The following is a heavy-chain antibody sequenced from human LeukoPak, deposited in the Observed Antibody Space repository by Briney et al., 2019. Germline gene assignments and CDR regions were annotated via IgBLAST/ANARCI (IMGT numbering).Heavy chain of an antibody. Sequence: GGSPRLSCAASGFTFSSYGMHWVRQAPGKGLEWVAVISYDGSNKYYADSVKGRFTISRDNSKNTLYLQMNSLRAEDTAVYYCAKAGPGIAVAGTLYYYGMDVWGQGTTVTVSS. CDR1: GFTFSSYG. D-gene: IGHD6-19*01. V-gene: IGHV3-30*18. J-gene: IGHJ6*02. CDR2: ISYDGSNK. CDR3: AKAGPGIAVAGTLYYYGMDV.